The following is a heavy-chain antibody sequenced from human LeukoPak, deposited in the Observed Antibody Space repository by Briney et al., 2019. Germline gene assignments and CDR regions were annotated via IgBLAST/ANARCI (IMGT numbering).Heavy chain of an antibody. V-gene: IGHV4-39*07. CDR2: IYYSGST. CDR3: ARDIGIYPHVAFDI. Sequence: SETLSLTCPVAGGSIRSSDYEWGWIRQPPGKGLEWVGNIYYSGSTYYNPSLEIRVTISVDTSMTQFSLRLTSVTAADTAVYFSARDIGIYPHVAFDIWGEGTLVTVSS. CDR1: GGSIRSSDYE. D-gene: IGHD2-15*01. J-gene: IGHJ3*02.